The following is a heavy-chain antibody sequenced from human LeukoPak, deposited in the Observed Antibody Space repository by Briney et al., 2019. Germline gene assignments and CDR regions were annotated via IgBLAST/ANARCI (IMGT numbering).Heavy chain of an antibody. CDR1: GYTFTSSD. J-gene: IGHJ4*02. CDR3: ASGVHVDGSGSYYLDY. Sequence: ASVKVSCKASGYTFTSSDINWVRQAAGQGLEWMGWMNPNSGNTVYAQKFQGRVTMTRKTSISTAYMELSSLRSEDTAVYYCASGVHVDGSGSYYLDYWGQGTLVTISS. D-gene: IGHD3-10*01. V-gene: IGHV1-8*01. CDR2: MNPNSGNT.